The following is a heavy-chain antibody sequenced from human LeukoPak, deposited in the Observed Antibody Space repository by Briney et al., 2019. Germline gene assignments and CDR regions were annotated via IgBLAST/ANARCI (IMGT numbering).Heavy chain of an antibody. CDR3: ARVLWFGGPSEDDY. J-gene: IGHJ4*02. V-gene: IGHV4-59*01. CDR2: IYYSGST. CDR1: GGSISSYY. D-gene: IGHD3-10*01. Sequence: SETLSLTCTVSGGSISSYYWSWLRQPPGKGLEWTGYIYYSGSTNYNPSLKSRVTISVDTSKNQFSLKLSSVTAADTAVYYCARVLWFGGPSEDDYWGQGTLVTVSS.